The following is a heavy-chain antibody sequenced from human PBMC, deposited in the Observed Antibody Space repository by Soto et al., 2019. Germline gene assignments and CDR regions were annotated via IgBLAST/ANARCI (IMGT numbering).Heavy chain of an antibody. CDR2: INHSGST. Sequence: QVQLQQWGAGLLKPSETLSLTCAVYGGSFSGYYWSWVRQPPGKGLEWIGQINHSGSTSYNPTLQIRVTISVDTSTIQFSLRLTSVTAADTAVYYGASVPMGYYCSTTNGPGDWGQGTLVTVSS. CDR1: GGSFSGYY. CDR3: ASVPMGYYCSTTNGPGD. J-gene: IGHJ4*02. D-gene: IGHD2-2*01. V-gene: IGHV4-34*01.